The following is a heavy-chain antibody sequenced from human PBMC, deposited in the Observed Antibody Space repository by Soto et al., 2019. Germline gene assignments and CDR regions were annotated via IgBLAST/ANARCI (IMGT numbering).Heavy chain of an antibody. CDR3: AAMVRGVIRVDFDY. CDR1: GSTFSSYA. CDR2: IIPIFGTA. Sequence: QVQLVQSGAEVKKPGSSVKVSCKASGSTFSSYAISWVRQAPGQGLEWMGGIIPIFGTANYAQKFQGRVTITADESTSTAYMELSSLRSEDTAVYYCAAMVRGVIRVDFDYWGQGTLVTVSS. D-gene: IGHD3-10*01. J-gene: IGHJ4*02. V-gene: IGHV1-69*01.